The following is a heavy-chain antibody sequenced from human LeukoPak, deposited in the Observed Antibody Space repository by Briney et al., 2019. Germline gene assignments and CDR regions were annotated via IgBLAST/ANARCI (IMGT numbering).Heavy chain of an antibody. J-gene: IGHJ4*02. CDR3: SEGYFEPFDH. D-gene: IGHD2/OR15-2a*01. CDR2: LSYTGKA. Sequence: PSETLSLTCVVSGDSVSNFHRNWLRQVPGKGLEWIACLSYTGKADYNPSLASRVTISLDTSKNQGFSLKLKSVTAADTAVYYCSEGYFEPFDHWGQGILVTVSS. CDR1: GDSVSNFH. V-gene: IGHV4-59*02.